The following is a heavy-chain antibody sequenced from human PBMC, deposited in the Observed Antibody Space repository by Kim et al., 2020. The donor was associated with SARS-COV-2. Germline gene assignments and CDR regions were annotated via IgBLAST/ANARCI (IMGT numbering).Heavy chain of an antibody. CDR1: GGTFSSYA. D-gene: IGHD3-10*01. CDR3: ARSMVRGVIIVNWFDP. J-gene: IGHJ5*02. V-gene: IGHV1-69*13. Sequence: SVKVSCKASGGTFSSYAISWVRQAPGQGLEWMGGIIPIFGTANYAQKFQGRVTITADESTSTAYMELSSLRSEDTAVYYCARSMVRGVIIVNWFDPWGQGTLVTVSS. CDR2: IIPIFGTA.